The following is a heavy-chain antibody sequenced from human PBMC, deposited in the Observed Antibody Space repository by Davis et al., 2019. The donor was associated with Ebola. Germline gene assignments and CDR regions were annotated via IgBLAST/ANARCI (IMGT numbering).Heavy chain of an antibody. V-gene: IGHV3-21*04. CDR2: ISSSSSYI. CDR1: GCTFSSYA. J-gene: IGHJ6*02. D-gene: IGHD2-21*02. Sequence: GGSLRLSCAASGCTFSSYAMHWVRQAPGKGLEWVSSISSSSSYIYYADSVKGRFTISRDNAKNSLYLQMNSLRAEDTAVYYCARNLVTAIGNYYYGMDVWGQGTTVTVSS. CDR3: ARNLVTAIGNYYYGMDV.